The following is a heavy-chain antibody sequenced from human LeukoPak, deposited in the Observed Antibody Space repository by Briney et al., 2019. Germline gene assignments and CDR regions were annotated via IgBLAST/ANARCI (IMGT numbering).Heavy chain of an antibody. D-gene: IGHD3-9*01. V-gene: IGHV3-53*01. J-gene: IGHJ3*02. CDR1: GFTVSSNY. CDR3: ARPEGRYFDGGDAFDI. CDR2: IYSGGST. Sequence: GGSLRLSCAASGFTVSSNYMSWVRQAPGKGLEWVSVIYSGGSTYYADSVKGRFTISRDNSKNTLYLQMNSLRAEDTAVYYCARPEGRYFDGGDAFDIWGQGTMFTVSS.